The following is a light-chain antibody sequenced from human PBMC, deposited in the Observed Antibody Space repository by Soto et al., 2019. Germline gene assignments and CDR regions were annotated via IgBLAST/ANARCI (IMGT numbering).Light chain of an antibody. CDR3: QQYNTFWT. J-gene: IGKJ1*01. Sequence: DIQMTQSPSTLSASIGDTVTMTCRDSQSISVWLAWYQQKPGKPPKLLIFDASSLESGVPSRFSGSGSGTEFTLTVSSLQHDDFATYYCQQYNTFWTFGQGTKVDIK. CDR1: QSISVW. V-gene: IGKV1-5*01. CDR2: DAS.